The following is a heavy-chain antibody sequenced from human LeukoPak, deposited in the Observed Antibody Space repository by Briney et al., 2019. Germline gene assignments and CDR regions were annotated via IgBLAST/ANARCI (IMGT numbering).Heavy chain of an antibody. V-gene: IGHV3-21*01. CDR2: ISSDSSYI. CDR1: GFSFSTFY. D-gene: IGHD3-22*01. Sequence: PGRSLRLSCAASGFSFSTFYMHWVRQAPGQGLEWVSSISSDSSYIYYADSVKGRFSISRDTAESSLSLQMNSLRAEDTAVYYCARGHYDSRTYYYGWDYWGQGTLVTVSS. J-gene: IGHJ4*02. CDR3: ARGHYDSRTYYYGWDY.